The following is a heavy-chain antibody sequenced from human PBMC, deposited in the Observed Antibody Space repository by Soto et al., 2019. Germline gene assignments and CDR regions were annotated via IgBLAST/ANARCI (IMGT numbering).Heavy chain of an antibody. D-gene: IGHD3-22*01. V-gene: IGHV1-24*01. CDR3: ATSRSKTYYYDSSGYYFDY. CDR2: FDPEDGET. CDR1: GCTLTELS. Sequence: GASVKVSCKVSGCTLTELSMHWVRQAPGKGLEWMGGFDPEDGETIYAQKFQGRVTMTEDTSTDTAYMELSSLRSEDTAVYYCATSRSKTYYYDSSGYYFDYWGQGTLVTVSS. J-gene: IGHJ4*02.